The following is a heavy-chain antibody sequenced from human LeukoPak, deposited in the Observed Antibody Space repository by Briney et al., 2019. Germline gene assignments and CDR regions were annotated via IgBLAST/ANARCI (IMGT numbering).Heavy chain of an antibody. V-gene: IGHV3-30*18. Sequence: PGGSLRLSCAASGFTISSYGMHWVRQAPGKGLEWVAVISYDGSNKYYADSVKGRFTISRDNSKNTLYLQMNSLRAEDTAVYHCAKDLGPSIFGVPSDYWGQGTLVTVSS. CDR2: ISYDGSNK. D-gene: IGHD3-3*01. J-gene: IGHJ4*02. CDR1: GFTISSYG. CDR3: AKDLGPSIFGVPSDY.